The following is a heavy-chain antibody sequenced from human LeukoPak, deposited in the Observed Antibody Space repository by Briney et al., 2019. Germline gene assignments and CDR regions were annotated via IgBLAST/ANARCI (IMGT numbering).Heavy chain of an antibody. CDR1: GFTFSSYW. Sequence: GGSLRLSCAASGFTFSSYWMSWVRQAPGKGLEWVANIKQDGSEKYYVDSVKGRFTISRDNAKNSLYLQMNSLRAEDTAVYYCARNAYCGGDCSKDYWGQGTRVTVSS. CDR3: ARNAYCGGDCSKDY. CDR2: IKQDGSEK. D-gene: IGHD2-21*02. V-gene: IGHV3-7*01. J-gene: IGHJ4*02.